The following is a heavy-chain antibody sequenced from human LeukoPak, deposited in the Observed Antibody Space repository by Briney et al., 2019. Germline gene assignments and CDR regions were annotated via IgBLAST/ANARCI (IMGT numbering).Heavy chain of an antibody. Sequence: PGGSLRLSCAASGFTFSSYWMHWVRQAPGKGLVWVSRINSDGSSTSYADSVKGRFTISRDNAKNTLYLQMNSLRAEDTAVYYCARGSIAAAGTDYWGQGTLATVSS. CDR3: ARGSIAAAGTDY. CDR2: INSDGSST. D-gene: IGHD6-13*01. CDR1: GFTFSSYW. J-gene: IGHJ4*02. V-gene: IGHV3-74*01.